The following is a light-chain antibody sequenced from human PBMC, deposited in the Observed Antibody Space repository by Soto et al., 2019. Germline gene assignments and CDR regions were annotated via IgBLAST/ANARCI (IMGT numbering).Light chain of an antibody. CDR2: IAS. Sequence: IQLTQSPSSLSASVGDRVAITCRASQGIRSYLAWYQQKPGEAPKLLISIASILQSGVPSRFSGSGSGTDFVLTISSLQPEDSATYYCQRLESMPITFGQGTRLEI. V-gene: IGKV1-9*01. CDR3: QRLESMPIT. CDR1: QGIRSY. J-gene: IGKJ5*01.